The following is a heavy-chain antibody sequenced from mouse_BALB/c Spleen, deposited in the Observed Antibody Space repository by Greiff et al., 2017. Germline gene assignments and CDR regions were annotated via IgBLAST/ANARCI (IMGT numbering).Heavy chain of an antibody. J-gene: IGHJ2*01. CDR3: ARGGNITTVVAPFDY. CDR1: GFNIKDYY. Sequence: EVQLQQSGAELVRPGALVKLSCKASGFNIKDYYMHWVKQRPEQGLEWIGWIDPENGNTIYDPKFQGKASITADTSSNTAYLQLSSLTSEDTAVYYCARGGNITTVVAPFDYWGQGTTLTVSS. D-gene: IGHD1-1*01. V-gene: IGHV14-1*02. CDR2: IDPENGNT.